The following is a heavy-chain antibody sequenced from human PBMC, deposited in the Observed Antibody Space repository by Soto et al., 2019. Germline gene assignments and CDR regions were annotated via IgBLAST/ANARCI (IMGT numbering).Heavy chain of an antibody. CDR3: ATFGDYLDN. Sequence: QLQLQESGPGLVKPSETLSLTCTVSGGSISSSSGYYWGWIRQPPGKGLEWIGNIDYSGSTYYNSSLKSRVTISVDTSKNEFSLRLNSVTAADTAVYYCATFGDYLDNWGQGTLVTVSS. CDR2: IDYSGST. CDR1: GGSISSSSGYY. D-gene: IGHD3-10*01. V-gene: IGHV4-39*01. J-gene: IGHJ4*02.